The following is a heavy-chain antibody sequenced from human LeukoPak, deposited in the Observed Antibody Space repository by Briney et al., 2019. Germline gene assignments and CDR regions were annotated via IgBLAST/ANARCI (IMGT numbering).Heavy chain of an antibody. Sequence: SETLSLTCTVSGGSISSGGYYWSWIRQHPGKGLEWIGYIYYSGNTYCNPSLKSRVTMSLDTSKNQFSLKLSSLTAADTAVYYCARDRRAEDAFDIRGQGTMVTVSS. CDR2: IYYSGNT. CDR1: GGSISSGGYY. V-gene: IGHV4-31*03. J-gene: IGHJ3*02. CDR3: ARDRRAEDAFDI.